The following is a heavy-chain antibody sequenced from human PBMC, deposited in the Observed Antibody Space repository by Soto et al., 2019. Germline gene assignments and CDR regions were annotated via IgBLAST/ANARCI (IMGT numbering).Heavy chain of an antibody. D-gene: IGHD5-12*01. CDR1: GFTFNTFA. CDR3: AKGAEMPTIPFDY. Sequence: EVLLLESGGGLVQPGGSLRLSCAASGFTFNTFAMTWVRQAPGRGLEWVSRINKSGGSRYYEDSVKGRFTVSRDNSNNTLYLQMNSLRAEDTAIYFCAKGAEMPTIPFDYWGQGAQVTVSS. V-gene: IGHV3-23*01. CDR2: INKSGGSR. J-gene: IGHJ4*02.